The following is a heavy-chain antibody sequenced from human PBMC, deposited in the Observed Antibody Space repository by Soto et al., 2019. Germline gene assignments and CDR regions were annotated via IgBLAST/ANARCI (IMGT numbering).Heavy chain of an antibody. CDR1: GFTFTSSA. J-gene: IGHJ4*02. Sequence: GASVKVSCKASGFTFTSSAMQWVRQARGQRLEWIGWVVVGSGNTNYAQKFQERVTITRDMSTSTAYMELSSLRSEDTAVYYCAAVQSGLRYFDWSPEYFDYWGQGTLVTVSS. V-gene: IGHV1-58*02. D-gene: IGHD3-9*01. CDR3: AAVQSGLRYFDWSPEYFDY. CDR2: VVVGSGNT.